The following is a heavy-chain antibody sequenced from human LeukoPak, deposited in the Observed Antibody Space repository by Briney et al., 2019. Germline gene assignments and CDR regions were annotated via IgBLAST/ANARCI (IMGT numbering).Heavy chain of an antibody. CDR3: ARDFQGRAFDI. Sequence: SETLSLTSTVSGGSISYYYWSWIRQPAGKGLEWIGRIYTSGSTNYNPSLKSRVTMSVDTSKNQFSLRLSSVTAADTAVYYCARDFQGRAFDIWGQGTMVTVSS. V-gene: IGHV4-4*07. J-gene: IGHJ3*02. CDR2: IYTSGST. CDR1: GGSISYYY.